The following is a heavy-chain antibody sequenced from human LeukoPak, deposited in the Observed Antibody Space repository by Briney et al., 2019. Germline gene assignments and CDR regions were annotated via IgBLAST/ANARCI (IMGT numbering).Heavy chain of an antibody. D-gene: IGHD3-9*01. V-gene: IGHV1-18*01. CDR2: ISACNGNT. CDR3: AREGVLTGLYYYYYGMDV. CDR1: GYTFTSYG. J-gene: IGHJ6*02. Sequence: ASVKVSCKASGYTFTSYGISWVRQAPGQGLEWMGWISACNGNTNYAQKLQGRVTMTTDTSTSTAYMELRSLRSDDTAVYYCAREGVLTGLYYYYYGMDVWGQGTTVTVSS.